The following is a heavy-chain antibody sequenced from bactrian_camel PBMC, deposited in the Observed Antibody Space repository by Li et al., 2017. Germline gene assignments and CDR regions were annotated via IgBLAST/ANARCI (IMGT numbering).Heavy chain of an antibody. CDR2: ISSDGST. CDR3: ATGSGRGALIAFK. J-gene: IGHJ4*01. Sequence: DVQLVESGGGLVQPGGSLRLSCAASGFTRSRICMGWYRQAPGNECELVSTISSDGSTYYADSVKGRFTISRDNAKNTLYLQMNSLKTEDTAVYYCATGSGRGALIAFKRGQGTQVTVS. D-gene: IGHD2*01. CDR1: GFTRSRIC. V-gene: IGHV3S67*01.